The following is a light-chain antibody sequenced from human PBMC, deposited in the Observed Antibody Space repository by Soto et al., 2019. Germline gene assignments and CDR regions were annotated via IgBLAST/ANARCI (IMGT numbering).Light chain of an antibody. V-gene: IGLV1-47*01. Sequence: QSVLTQPPSASGTPGQRVTISCSGSSSNMGSNSVHWYKQLPGTAPKLLIYSNTQRPSGVPDRFSGSKSGTSASLAISGLRSEDEADYYCAEWDDSLSGVVFGGGTKLTVL. J-gene: IGLJ2*01. CDR1: SSNMGSNS. CDR3: AEWDDSLSGVV. CDR2: SNT.